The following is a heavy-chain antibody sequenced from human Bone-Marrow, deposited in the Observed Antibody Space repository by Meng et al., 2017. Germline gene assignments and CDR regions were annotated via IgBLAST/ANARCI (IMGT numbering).Heavy chain of an antibody. Sequence: VPVPGRGHLAGPRSCTLAVPGGSISISNWWGWVRQPPGKGLEWIGEIYHSGSTNYNPSLKSRVTISVDKSKNQFSLKLSSVTAADTAVYYCARARGIAVAEPWDYWGQGTLVTVSS. D-gene: IGHD6-19*01. CDR2: IYHSGST. J-gene: IGHJ4*02. CDR3: ARARGIAVAEPWDY. V-gene: IGHV4-4*03. CDR1: GGSISISNW.